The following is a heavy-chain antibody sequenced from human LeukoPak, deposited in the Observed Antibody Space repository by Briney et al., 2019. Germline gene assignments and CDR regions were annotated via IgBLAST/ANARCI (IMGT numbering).Heavy chain of an antibody. D-gene: IGHD3-10*02. CDR2: MNPYSGGT. J-gene: IGHJ4*02. Sequence: ASVKVACKASGYTYNNYDINWVRQAPGQGLEWMGWMNPYSGGTAYARKFQGRVTMTRDTSISTAYMELSSLKSEDTAVYYCARRDDYYVFDSWGQGTLVTVSS. V-gene: IGHV1-8*01. CDR3: ARRDDYYVFDS. CDR1: GYTYNNYD.